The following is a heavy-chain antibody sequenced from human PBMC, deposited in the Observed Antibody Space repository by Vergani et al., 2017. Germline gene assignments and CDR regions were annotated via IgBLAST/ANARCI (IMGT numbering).Heavy chain of an antibody. J-gene: IGHJ4*02. Sequence: QVQLVQSGAEVKKPGSSVKVSCKASGGTFSSYAISWVRQAPGQGLEWMGGIIPIFGTANYAQKFQGRVTCTADESTSTAYMELSSLRSEDTAVYYCARDPRPHELQSHVDDYWGQGTLVTVSS. V-gene: IGHV1-69*01. CDR2: IIPIFGTA. CDR3: ARDPRPHELQSHVDDY. CDR1: GGTFSSYA. D-gene: IGHD5-24*01.